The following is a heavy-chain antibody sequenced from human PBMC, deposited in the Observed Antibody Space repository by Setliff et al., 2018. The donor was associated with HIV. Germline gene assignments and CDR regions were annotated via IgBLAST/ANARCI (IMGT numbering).Heavy chain of an antibody. CDR2: ITDTGHT. CDR3: ARAPSCIGSNCIFYYYYYYGLDV. V-gene: IGHV4-34*01. D-gene: IGHD2-15*01. J-gene: IGHJ6*02. Sequence: SQTLSLTCTVYGGSLTHYYWTWIRQPPGGGLEWIGEITDTGHTNYNSSLQSRVTISLDTSRKQFSLKLTSVTASDAAVYYCARAPSCIGSNCIFYYYYYYGLDVWGHGTTVTVSS. CDR1: GGSLTHYY.